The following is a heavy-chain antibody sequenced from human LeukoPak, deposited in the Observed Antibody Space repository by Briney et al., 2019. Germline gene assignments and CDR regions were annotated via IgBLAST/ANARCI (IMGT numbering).Heavy chain of an antibody. Sequence: PSETLSLTCSVSGGSISNYYWSWIRQPPGKGLEWIGYIYYSGSTYYNPSLKSRLTISVDTSKSQFSLRLSSVTAADTAVYYCARSRNDLMSYYFYGMDVWGQGTTVTVSS. CDR3: ARSRNDLMSYYFYGMDV. D-gene: IGHD1-1*01. J-gene: IGHJ6*02. V-gene: IGHV4-59*06. CDR2: IYYSGST. CDR1: GGSISNYY.